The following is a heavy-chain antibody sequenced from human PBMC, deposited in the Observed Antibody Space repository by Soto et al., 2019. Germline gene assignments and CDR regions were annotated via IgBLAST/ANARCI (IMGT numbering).Heavy chain of an antibody. CDR1: VFTFISYA. J-gene: IGHJ4*02. CDR3: ASVYCSSTSCQYYFDY. CDR2: ISYDGSNK. Sequence: PGWSLRLSCASSVFTFISYAMHWVRQAPGKGLEWVAVISYDGSNKYYADSVKGRFTISRDNSKNTLYLQMNSLRAEDTAVYYCASVYCSSTSCQYYFDYWGQGTLVTVSS. V-gene: IGHV3-30-3*01. D-gene: IGHD2-2*01.